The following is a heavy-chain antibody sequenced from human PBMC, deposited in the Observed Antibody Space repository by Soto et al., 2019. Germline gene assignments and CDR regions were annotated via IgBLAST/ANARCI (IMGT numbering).Heavy chain of an antibody. V-gene: IGHV3-9*01. CDR3: AKTRRLVLSFYFDY. CDR2: ISCKSGSI. Sequence: EVQLVESGGGLVQPGRSLRLSCAASGFTFDDYAMHWVRQAPGKGLAWVSGISCKSGSIGNADSETGRFTLSTDNAEKSLYLQMNSLRAEDTALYYCAKTRRLVLSFYFDYWGQATLVTVSS. D-gene: IGHD2-8*01. CDR1: GFTFDDYA. J-gene: IGHJ4*02.